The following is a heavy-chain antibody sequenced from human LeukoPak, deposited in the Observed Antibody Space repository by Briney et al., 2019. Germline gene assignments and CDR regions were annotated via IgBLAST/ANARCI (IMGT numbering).Heavy chain of an antibody. J-gene: IGHJ5*02. Sequence: GGSLRLSCAASGFTFSSYGMSWVRQAPGKGLEWVSGISGSGGSTYYADSVKGRFTISRDNSKNTLYLQMNSLRAEDTAVYYCAKDQNSRLSQWFDPWGQGTLVTVSS. CDR2: ISGSGGST. CDR1: GFTFSSYG. D-gene: IGHD1/OR15-1a*01. V-gene: IGHV3-23*01. CDR3: AKDQNSRLSQWFDP.